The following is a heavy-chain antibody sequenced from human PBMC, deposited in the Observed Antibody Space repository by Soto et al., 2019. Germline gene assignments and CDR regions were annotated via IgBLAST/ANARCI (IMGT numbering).Heavy chain of an antibody. J-gene: IGHJ4*02. CDR1: GGSIISSSYY. Sequence: PSETLSLTCTVSGGSIISSSYYWGWIRQPPGKGLEWIGSIYYSGSTYYNPSLKSRFTISVDTSNNQFSLKLSFVTAADTAVYYCCRRPSHLRLDYWGQGTLVTVSS. D-gene: IGHD4-17*01. CDR3: CRRPSHLRLDY. V-gene: IGHV4-39*01. CDR2: IYYSGST.